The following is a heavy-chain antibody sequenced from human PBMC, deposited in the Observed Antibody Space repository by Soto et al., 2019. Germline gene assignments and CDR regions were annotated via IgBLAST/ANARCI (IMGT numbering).Heavy chain of an antibody. CDR2: IYYSGST. CDR1: GGSISSSSYY. Sequence: SETLSLTCTVSGGSISSSSYYWGWIRQPPGKGLEWIGSIYYSGSTYYNPSLKSRVTISVDTSKNQFSLKLSSVTAADTAVYYCARQGFDDYVWGSYCYLRPNYYYGMDVWGQGTTVTVSS. D-gene: IGHD3-16*02. V-gene: IGHV4-39*01. J-gene: IGHJ6*02. CDR3: ARQGFDDYVWGSYCYLRPNYYYGMDV.